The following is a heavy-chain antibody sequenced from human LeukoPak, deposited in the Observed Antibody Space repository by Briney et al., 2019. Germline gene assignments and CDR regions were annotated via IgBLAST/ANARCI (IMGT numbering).Heavy chain of an antibody. J-gene: IGHJ4*02. CDR1: GGSISSYY. V-gene: IGHV3-64*01. Sequence: ETLSLTCTVSGGSISSYYWSWLRQPPGKGLEYVSAISSNGGSTYYANSVKGRFTISRDNSKNTLYLQMGSLRAEDMAVYYCARDMYSSSWYYFDYWGQGTLVTVSS. CDR3: ARDMYSSSWYYFDY. D-gene: IGHD6-13*01. CDR2: ISSNGGST.